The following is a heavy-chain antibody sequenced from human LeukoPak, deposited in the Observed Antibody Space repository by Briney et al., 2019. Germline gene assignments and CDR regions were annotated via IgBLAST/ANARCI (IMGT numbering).Heavy chain of an antibody. V-gene: IGHV3-21*01. CDR3: ARAYSERDGLGYYYMDV. J-gene: IGHJ6*03. CDR2: ISSSSSYK. CDR1: GFTFDDYG. Sequence: GGSLRLSCAASGFTFDDYGMNWVRQAPGKGLEWVSSISSSSSYKYYADSVKGRFTISRDNAKKSLYLQMTSLRVEDTAVYYCARAYSERDGLGYYYMDVWGKGTTVTVSS. D-gene: IGHD1-26*01.